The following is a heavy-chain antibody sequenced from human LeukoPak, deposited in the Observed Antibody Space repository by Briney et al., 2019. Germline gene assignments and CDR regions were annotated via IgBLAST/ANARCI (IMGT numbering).Heavy chain of an antibody. CDR3: ARALVGATEFWFDP. CDR2: ISSSGSTI. J-gene: IGHJ5*02. D-gene: IGHD1-26*01. V-gene: IGHV3-11*04. Sequence: KTGGSLRLSCAASGFTFSHYYMSWIRQAPGKGLEWVSYISSSGSTIYYADSVKGRFTISRDNAKNSLYLQMNSLRAEDTAVYYCARALVGATEFWFDPWGQGTLVTVSS. CDR1: GFTFSHYY.